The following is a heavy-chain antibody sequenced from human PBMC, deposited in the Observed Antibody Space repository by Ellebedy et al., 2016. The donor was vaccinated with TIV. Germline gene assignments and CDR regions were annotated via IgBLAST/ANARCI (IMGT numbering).Heavy chain of an antibody. Sequence: GESLKISXAASGFPFSTYDIHWVRQAPGKGLEWVAVKWSDGSNKYYAESVKGRFTISRDNSKNTLFLQMNSLRAEDTALYYCARDVYRNGSPYKDYAFDMWGQGTMVTVSS. D-gene: IGHD4-11*01. CDR1: GFPFSTYD. CDR3: ARDVYRNGSPYKDYAFDM. CDR2: KWSDGSNK. V-gene: IGHV3-33*01. J-gene: IGHJ3*02.